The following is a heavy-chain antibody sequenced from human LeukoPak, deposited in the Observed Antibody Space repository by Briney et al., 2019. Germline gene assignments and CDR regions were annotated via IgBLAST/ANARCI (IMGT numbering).Heavy chain of an antibody. CDR3: ARYGDYGFKD. V-gene: IGHV4-59*01. CDR2: IYYSGTT. J-gene: IGHJ4*02. Sequence: SETLSLTCTVSGGSISRYYWSWIRQPPGKGLEWIEYIYYSGTTNYNPSLKSRVTISVDTTKNQFSLKLSSVPAADTAVYYCARYGDYGFKDWGQGTLVTVSS. CDR1: GGSISRYY. D-gene: IGHD4-17*01.